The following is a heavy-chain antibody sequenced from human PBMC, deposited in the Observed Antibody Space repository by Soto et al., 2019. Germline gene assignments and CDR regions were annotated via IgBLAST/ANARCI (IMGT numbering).Heavy chain of an antibody. CDR2: IFPLTDIP. CDR1: GGTFRNYP. CDR3: ARGPLVVLNYFES. J-gene: IGHJ4*02. Sequence: QVQLVQSGTEVKEPGSSVKVSCKASGGTFRNYPINWVRQAPGQGLEWMGSIFPLTDIPDYTQNFQARLTISADKSTSTAYIELSSLASDDTAMYFCARGPLVVLNYFESWGQGTLVTVSS. V-gene: IGHV1-69*02.